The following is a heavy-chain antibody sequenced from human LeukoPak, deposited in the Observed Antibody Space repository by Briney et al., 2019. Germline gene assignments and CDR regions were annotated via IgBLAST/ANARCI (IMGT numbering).Heavy chain of an antibody. J-gene: IGHJ4*02. V-gene: IGHV4-59*01. CDR2: MYYSGST. CDR1: GGSISSYY. CDR3: GRDDGYNYWYCDC. Sequence: PSENLSLTCTVFGGSISSYYLSWIRQPPGKGLEWIAYMYYSGSTNYNPSLKSRLTISVDTSKNQFSLKLSSVTAADTAVYCCGRDDGYNYWYCDCWGRGAMVTVCS. D-gene: IGHD5-24*01.